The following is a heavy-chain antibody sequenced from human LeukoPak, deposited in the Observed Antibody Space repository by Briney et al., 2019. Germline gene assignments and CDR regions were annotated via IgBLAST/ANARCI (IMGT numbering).Heavy chain of an antibody. Sequence: GGSLRLSCAASGFTFDDYAMHWVRQAPGKGLEWVSSISWNSGNLGYADSVKGRFTISRDNAKNSLYLQMNSLRPEDMALYYCAKALFGSGSPDAFDIWGLGTMVTVSS. CDR1: GFTFDDYA. D-gene: IGHD3-10*01. CDR2: ISWNSGNL. J-gene: IGHJ3*02. V-gene: IGHV3-9*03. CDR3: AKALFGSGSPDAFDI.